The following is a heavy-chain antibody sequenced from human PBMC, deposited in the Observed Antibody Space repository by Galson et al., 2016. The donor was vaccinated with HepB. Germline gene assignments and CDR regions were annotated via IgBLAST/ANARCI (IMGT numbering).Heavy chain of an antibody. CDR1: GFSFSSYW. Sequence: SLRLSCAASGFSFSSYWMHWVRQAPGKGLVWVSRINGDGSSTSYADYVKGRFTISRDNAKNSLLLQLNSLRPEDTAVYFCVRNSAAVGHWGQGTLVTVSS. J-gene: IGHJ4*02. CDR3: VRNSAAVGH. D-gene: IGHD4-23*01. V-gene: IGHV3-74*01. CDR2: INGDGSST.